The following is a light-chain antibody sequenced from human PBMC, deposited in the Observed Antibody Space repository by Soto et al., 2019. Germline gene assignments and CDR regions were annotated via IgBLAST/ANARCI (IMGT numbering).Light chain of an antibody. J-gene: IGKJ1*01. V-gene: IGKV3-20*01. CDR1: QSVSSSY. CDR3: QHYVSSPWT. Sequence: EIVLTQSPGTLSLSPGERATLSCRASQSVSSSYLAWYQQKPGQAPRLLIYVASIRATGIPDRFSGSGSGTDFTLSISRLEPEDFAVYYCQHYVSSPWTFGQGTKVEIK. CDR2: VAS.